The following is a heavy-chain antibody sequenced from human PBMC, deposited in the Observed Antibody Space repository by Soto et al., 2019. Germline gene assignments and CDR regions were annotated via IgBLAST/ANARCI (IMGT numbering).Heavy chain of an antibody. D-gene: IGHD6-19*01. V-gene: IGHV3-23*01. CDR2: ISGSGGST. CDR1: GFTFSSYA. CDR3: AKDGIAVAGLWYFAL. J-gene: IGHJ2*01. Sequence: EVQLLESGGGLVQPGGSLRLSCAASGFTFSSYAMSWVRQAPGKGLEWVSAISGSGGSTYYADSVKGRFTISRDNSKNTLYREMNSLRAEDTAVYYGAKDGIAVAGLWYFALWGRGTLVTVSS.